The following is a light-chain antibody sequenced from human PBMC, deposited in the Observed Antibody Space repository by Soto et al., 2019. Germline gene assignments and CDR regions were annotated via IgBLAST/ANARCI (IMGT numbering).Light chain of an antibody. CDR2: WAS. Sequence: DIVMTQSPDSLAVSLGERATINCKSSQRGLYSSSNKNYLAWYQQKPGQPPKLLIYWASTRESGVPDRFSGSVSRTDFTLPISSLQAEDVAVYYCQQYCSSPWTFGQGTKVEIK. V-gene: IGKV4-1*01. CDR1: QRGLYSSSNKNY. CDR3: QQYCSSPWT. J-gene: IGKJ1*01.